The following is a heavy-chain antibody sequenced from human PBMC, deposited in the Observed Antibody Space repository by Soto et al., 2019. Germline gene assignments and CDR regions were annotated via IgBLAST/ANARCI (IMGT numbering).Heavy chain of an antibody. V-gene: IGHV3-21*01. J-gene: IGHJ5*02. D-gene: IGHD6-13*01. CDR3: AREQSGAASQGPFEP. CDR2: ISSSSSYI. Sequence: GSLRLSCAASGVTFISYSMNWVRHAPWEGLEWVSSISSSSSYIYYADSVKGRFTISRDNAKNSLYLQMNSLRAEDTAVYYCAREQSGAASQGPFEPWGQGTLVTVSS. CDR1: GVTFISYS.